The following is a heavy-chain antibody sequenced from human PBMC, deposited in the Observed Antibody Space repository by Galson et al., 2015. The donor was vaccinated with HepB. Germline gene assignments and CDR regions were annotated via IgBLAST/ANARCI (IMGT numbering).Heavy chain of an antibody. V-gene: IGHV3-7*01. CDR2: INRAGDDK. Sequence: SLRLSCAASGFIFTNYWMGWVRQAPGKGPEWVASINRAGDDKRYMDSMEGRFSISRDNAKNSVYLQINSLRAEDTALYYCTRNENWGRGTLVAVSS. CDR3: TRNEN. CDR1: GFIFTNYW. J-gene: IGHJ4*02.